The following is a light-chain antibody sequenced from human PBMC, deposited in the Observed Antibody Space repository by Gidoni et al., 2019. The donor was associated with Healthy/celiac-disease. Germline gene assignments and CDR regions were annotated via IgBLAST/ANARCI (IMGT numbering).Light chain of an antibody. CDR2: EVS. CDR3: SSYAGSNNFVV. Sequence: QSALTQPPSPSGSPGPSVTIPCTGPRSDVGGYNYVSWYQQHPGKAPKLMIYEVSKRPSGVPDRFSGSKSGNTASLTVSGLQAEDEADYYCSSYAGSNNFVVFGGGTKLTVL. J-gene: IGLJ2*01. V-gene: IGLV2-8*01. CDR1: RSDVGGYNY.